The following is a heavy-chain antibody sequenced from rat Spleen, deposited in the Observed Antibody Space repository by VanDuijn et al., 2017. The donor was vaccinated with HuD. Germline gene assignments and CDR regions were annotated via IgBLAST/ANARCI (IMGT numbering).Heavy chain of an antibody. D-gene: IGHD1-4*01. V-gene: IGHV5-31*01. Sequence: EVQLVESGGGLVQPGRSLKLSCVASEFTFNNYWMAWIRQAPGKGLEWIASITNTGGSTYYPDSVKGRFTISRDNAKSTLYLQMNSLRSEDTATYYCTRVNYPCPWYFDYWGQGVMVTVSS. CDR3: TRVNYPCPWYFDY. J-gene: IGHJ2*01. CDR1: EFTFNNYW. CDR2: ITNTGGST.